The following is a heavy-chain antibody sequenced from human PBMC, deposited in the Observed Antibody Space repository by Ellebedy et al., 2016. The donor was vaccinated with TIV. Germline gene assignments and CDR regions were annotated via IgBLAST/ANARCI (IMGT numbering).Heavy chain of an antibody. CDR2: IRQDGDEL. V-gene: IGHV3-7*01. D-gene: IGHD4-17*01. CDR1: GFNFRSYW. Sequence: GESLKISCAASGFNFRSYWMTWVRQAPGKGLEWVAKIRQDGDELYYVESVKGRFTISRDNAKNSLFLQINSLRVEDTAVYYCARRASYGDYAVQVNPWFDPWGQGTLVTVSS. CDR3: ARRASYGDYAVQVNPWFDP. J-gene: IGHJ5*02.